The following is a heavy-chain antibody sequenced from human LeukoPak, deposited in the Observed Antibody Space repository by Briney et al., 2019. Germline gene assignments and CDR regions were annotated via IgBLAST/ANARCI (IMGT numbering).Heavy chain of an antibody. J-gene: IGHJ4*02. CDR3: ARGQVLDY. CDR1: GDSISSSSYY. V-gene: IGHV4-39*01. Sequence: SETLSLTCTVSGDSISSSSYYWAWIRQPPGKDLEWIGTIYYRGSTYYNPSLKSRVTMSVDTPKNQFSLKLSSVTAADTAVYYCARGQVLDYWGQGTLVTVSS. CDR2: IYYRGST.